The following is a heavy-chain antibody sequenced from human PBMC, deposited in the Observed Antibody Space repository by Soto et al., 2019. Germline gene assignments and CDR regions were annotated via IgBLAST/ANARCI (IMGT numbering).Heavy chain of an antibody. V-gene: IGHV4-31*03. CDR3: ERDSPSDSSGYLPN. CDR1: GGSISSGCYY. CDR2: IYYSGST. D-gene: IGHD3-22*01. J-gene: IGHJ6*04. Sequence: SETLSLTCTVSGGSISSGCYYLSWILHHPGKGLEWIGYIYYSGSTYYNPSLKSRVTISVDTSKNQFSLKLSSVTAPDTAVYYCERDSPSDSSGYLPNWGKGTTVTVSS.